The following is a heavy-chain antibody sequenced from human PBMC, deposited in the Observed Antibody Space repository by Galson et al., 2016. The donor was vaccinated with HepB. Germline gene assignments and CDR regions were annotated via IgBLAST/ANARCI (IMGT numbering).Heavy chain of an antibody. CDR1: GFTFSTYG. J-gene: IGHJ3*02. Sequence: SLRLSCAASGFTFSTYGMSWVRQTPGKGLEWVAGIGAGGSTTYYADSARGRCTISRDNSENTLYVQINNLGAEDTAIYYCGKDPNGDFVGAHDMWGQGTMVVVSS. CDR2: IGAGGSTT. CDR3: GKDPNGDFVGAHDM. V-gene: IGHV3-23*01. D-gene: IGHD2-21*02.